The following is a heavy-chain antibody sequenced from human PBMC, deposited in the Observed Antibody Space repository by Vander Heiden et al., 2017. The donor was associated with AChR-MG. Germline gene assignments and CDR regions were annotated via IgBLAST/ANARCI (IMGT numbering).Heavy chain of an antibody. J-gene: IGHJ4*02. CDR3: ARVGFLGGNSIDY. CDR1: GGSISSYY. V-gene: IGHV4-59*01. CDR2: IYYSGST. D-gene: IGHD2-21*02. Sequence: QVQLQESGPGLVKPSETLSPTCTVSGGSISSYYWSWIRQPPGKGLEWIGYIYYSGSTNYNPSLKSRVTISVDTSKNQFSLKLSSVTAADTAVYYCARVGFLGGNSIDYWGQGTLVTVSS.